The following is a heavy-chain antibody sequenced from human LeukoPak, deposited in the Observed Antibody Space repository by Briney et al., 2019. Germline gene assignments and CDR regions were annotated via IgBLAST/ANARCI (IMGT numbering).Heavy chain of an antibody. CDR2: INPNSGGT. D-gene: IGHD2-21*02. CDR1: GGTFSSYA. V-gene: IGHV1-2*02. CDR3: ARDVGYGGNSEAFDI. Sequence: ASVKVSCKASGGTFSSYAISWVRQAPGQGLEWMGWINPNSGGTNYAQKFQGRVTMTRDTSISTAYMELSRLRSDDTAVYYCARDVGYGGNSEAFDIWGQGTMVTVS. J-gene: IGHJ3*02.